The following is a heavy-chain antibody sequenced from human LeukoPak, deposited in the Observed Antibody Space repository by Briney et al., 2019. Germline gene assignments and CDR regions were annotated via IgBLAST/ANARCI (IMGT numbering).Heavy chain of an antibody. CDR3: VREVRSWFGELFMDYFDY. J-gene: IGHJ4*02. D-gene: IGHD3-10*01. V-gene: IGHV1-2*06. CDR1: GYTFTGYY. CDR2: INPNSGGT. Sequence: ASVKVSCKASGYTFTGYYMHWVRQAPGQGLEWMGRINPNSGGTNYAQKFQGRVTMTRDTSISTAYMELSRLRSDDTAVYYCVREVRSWFGELFMDYFDYWGQGTLVTVSS.